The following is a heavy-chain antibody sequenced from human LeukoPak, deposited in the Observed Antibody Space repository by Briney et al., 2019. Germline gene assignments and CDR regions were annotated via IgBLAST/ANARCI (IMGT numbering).Heavy chain of an antibody. V-gene: IGHV4-39*01. CDR2: IYYSGST. Sequence: SETLSLTCTVSGGSISSSSYYWGWIRQPPGKGLEWIGSIYYSGSTYYNPSLKSRVTISVDTSKNQFSLKLSSVTAADTAVYYCARRGDYYDSSGYYDYWGQGTLVTVSS. CDR1: GGSISSSSYY. J-gene: IGHJ4*02. D-gene: IGHD3-22*01. CDR3: ARRGDYYDSSGYYDY.